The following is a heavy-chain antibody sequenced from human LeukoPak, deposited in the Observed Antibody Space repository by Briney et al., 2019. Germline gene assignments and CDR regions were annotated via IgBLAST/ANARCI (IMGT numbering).Heavy chain of an antibody. CDR3: ARGQTSTMNLYSNAFDI. D-gene: IGHD5-24*01. V-gene: IGHV1-46*01. CDR1: GYTFTSYY. J-gene: IGHJ3*02. CDR2: IIPSGGST. Sequence: ASVKVSCKASGYTFTSYYMHWVRQAPGQGLEWMGIIIPSGGSTSYAQKFQGRVTMTRDTSTSTVYMELSSLRSEDTAVYYCARGQTSTMNLYSNAFDIWGQGTMVTVSS.